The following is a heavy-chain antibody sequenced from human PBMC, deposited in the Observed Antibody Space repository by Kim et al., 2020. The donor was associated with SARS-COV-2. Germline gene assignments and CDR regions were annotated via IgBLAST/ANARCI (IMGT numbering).Heavy chain of an antibody. D-gene: IGHD1-26*01. CDR2: IGGSGGTT. CDR1: GFTFSRYA. Sequence: GGSLRLSCATSGFTFSRYAMNWFRQAPGKGLEWVAVIGGSGGTTYYADSVKDRFTISRDNSKNTLYLQMKSLRAEDTAVYYCSKVVSGALLGSVPLDYW. CDR3: SKVVSGALLGSVPLDY. J-gene: IGHJ4*01. V-gene: IGHV3-23*01.